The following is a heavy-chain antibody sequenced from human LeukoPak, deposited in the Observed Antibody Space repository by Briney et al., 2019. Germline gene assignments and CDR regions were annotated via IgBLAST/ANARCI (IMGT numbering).Heavy chain of an antibody. D-gene: IGHD3-9*01. J-gene: IGHJ6*02. CDR2: INSDGSST. Sequence: GGSLRLSCEGSGFTFGNYWMTWVRQAPGKGLVWVSRINSDGSSTSYADSVKGRFTISRDNAKNTLYLQMNSLRAEDTAVYYCTRDLVDYDVSTGLHHYYMDVWGQGTTVTVSS. CDR1: GFTFGNYW. CDR3: TRDLVDYDVSTGLHHYYMDV. V-gene: IGHV3-74*01.